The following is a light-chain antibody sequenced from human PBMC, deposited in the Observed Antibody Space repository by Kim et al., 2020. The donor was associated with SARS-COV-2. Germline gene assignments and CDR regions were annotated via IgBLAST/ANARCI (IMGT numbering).Light chain of an antibody. V-gene: IGLV3-1*01. Sequence: SYELTQPPSVSVSPGQTASITCSGDKLGDKYACWYQQKPCQSPVLVIYQDSKRPSGIPERFSGSNSGNTATLTISGTQAMDEADYYCQAWDSSTPYVFGTGTKVTVL. CDR3: QAWDSSTPYV. CDR1: KLGDKY. CDR2: QDS. J-gene: IGLJ1*01.